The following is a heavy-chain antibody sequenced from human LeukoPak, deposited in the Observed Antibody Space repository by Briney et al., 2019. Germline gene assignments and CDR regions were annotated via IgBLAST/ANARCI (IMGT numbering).Heavy chain of an antibody. Sequence: PGGSLRLSCAASGFTVSSNYMSWVRQAPGKGLEWVSVIYSGGSTYYADSVKGRFTISRDNSKNTLYLQMNSLRAEDTAVYYCATMVRGFHPIDYWGQRTLVTVSS. CDR2: IYSGGST. CDR1: GFTVSSNY. V-gene: IGHV3-53*01. CDR3: ATMVRGFHPIDY. D-gene: IGHD3-10*01. J-gene: IGHJ4*02.